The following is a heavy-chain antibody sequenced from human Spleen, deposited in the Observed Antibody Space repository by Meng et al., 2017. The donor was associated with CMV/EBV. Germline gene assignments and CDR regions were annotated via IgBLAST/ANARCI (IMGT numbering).Heavy chain of an antibody. CDR1: Y. CDR3: ARDQIRYCSSSRCYPYYYYGMDV. V-gene: IGHV1-46*01. D-gene: IGHD2-2*01. J-gene: IGHJ6*02. CDR2: IDPSGDST. Sequence: YLHWGRPAPGQGLEWMGVIDPSGDSTNYAHKFQGRVTMTRDTSTSTVYMELSSLSSDDTAVYYCARDQIRYCSSSRCYPYYYYGMDVWGLGTTVTVSS.